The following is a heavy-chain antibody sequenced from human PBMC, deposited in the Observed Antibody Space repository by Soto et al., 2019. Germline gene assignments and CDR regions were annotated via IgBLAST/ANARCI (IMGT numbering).Heavy chain of an antibody. J-gene: IGHJ6*02. V-gene: IGHV3-48*02. D-gene: IGHD2-2*01. Sequence: EVQLAESGGGLVQPGGSLRLSCAASGFTFSSYSMNWVRQAPGKGLEWVSYISSSSSTIYYADSVKGRFTISRDNAKNSLYLQMNSLRDEDTAVYYCARAGYCSSTSCYVLPYYYGMDVWGQGTTVTVSS. CDR1: GFTFSSYS. CDR3: ARAGYCSSTSCYVLPYYYGMDV. CDR2: ISSSSSTI.